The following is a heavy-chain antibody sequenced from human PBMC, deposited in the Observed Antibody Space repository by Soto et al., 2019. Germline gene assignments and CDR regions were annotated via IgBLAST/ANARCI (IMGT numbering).Heavy chain of an antibody. Sequence: ASVKVSCKASGGTFSSYAISWVRQAPGQGLEWMGGIIPILGTANYAQKFQGRVTITADKSTSTAYMELSSLRSEDTAVYYCASYDSSGMPFDYWGQGTLVTISS. V-gene: IGHV1-69*10. J-gene: IGHJ4*02. D-gene: IGHD3-22*01. CDR2: IIPILGTA. CDR3: ASYDSSGMPFDY. CDR1: GGTFSSYA.